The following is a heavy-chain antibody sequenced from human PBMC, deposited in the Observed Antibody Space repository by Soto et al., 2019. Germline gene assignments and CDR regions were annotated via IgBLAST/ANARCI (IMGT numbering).Heavy chain of an antibody. J-gene: IGHJ5*02. D-gene: IGHD6-13*01. CDR2: IYYSGST. CDR1: GGSISSSSFH. Sequence: QLQLQESGPGLVKPSETLSLTCTVSGGSISSSSFHWGWIRQPPGKGLGWIGSIYYSGSTYYGPSLKGRVTISVDTSKNQFSLKLSSVNAADTAVYYWARRERAAGTDWWFDPWGQGTLVTVSS. CDR3: ARRERAAGTDWWFDP. V-gene: IGHV4-39*01.